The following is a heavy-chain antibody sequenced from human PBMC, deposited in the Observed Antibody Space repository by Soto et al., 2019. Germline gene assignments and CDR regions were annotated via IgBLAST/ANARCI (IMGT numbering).Heavy chain of an antibody. J-gene: IGHJ4*02. V-gene: IGHV3-30*02. CDR1: GFTFSDYV. Sequence: GGSLRLSCATSGFTFSDYVMHWVRQAPGKGLEGWAVLWYHGSDKFYADSVKGRFTISRDNSKNTLYLQMNSLRAEDTAVYYCAKDVRSSSAMSGYFDYWGQGTLVTVSS. CDR2: LWYHGSDK. CDR3: AKDVRSSSAMSGYFDY. D-gene: IGHD6-13*01.